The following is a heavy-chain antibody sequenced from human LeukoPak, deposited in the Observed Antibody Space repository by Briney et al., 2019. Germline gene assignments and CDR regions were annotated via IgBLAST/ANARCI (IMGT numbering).Heavy chain of an antibody. Sequence: KSSETLSLTCAVYGGSFSGYYWSWIRQPPGKGLEWIGEINHSGSTNYNPSLKSRVTISVDTSKNQFSLKLSSVTAADTAVYYCARADSSTWPRVVDYWGQGTLVTVSS. D-gene: IGHD6-13*01. CDR1: GGSFSGYY. J-gene: IGHJ4*02. CDR2: INHSGST. V-gene: IGHV4-34*01. CDR3: ARADSSTWPRVVDY.